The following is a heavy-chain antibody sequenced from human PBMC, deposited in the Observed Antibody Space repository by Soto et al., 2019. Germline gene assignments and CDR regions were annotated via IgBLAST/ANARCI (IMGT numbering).Heavy chain of an antibody. Sequence: SETLSLTCAASGGTFSGYYRSWIRQPPGKGLEWIGEINHSGSTNYNPSLKSRVTISVDTSKNQFSLKLSSVTAADTAVYYCATGRKGYCAYYYEGMAVWCQGTTVLVFS. CDR2: INHSGST. V-gene: IGHV4-34*01. CDR3: ATGRKGYCAYYYEGMAV. CDR1: GGTFSGYY. J-gene: IGHJ6*02. D-gene: IGHD2-15*01.